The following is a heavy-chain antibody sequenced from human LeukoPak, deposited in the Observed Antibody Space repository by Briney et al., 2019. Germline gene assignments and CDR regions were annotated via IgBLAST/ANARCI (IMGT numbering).Heavy chain of an antibody. V-gene: IGHV3-23*01. CDR3: AKEDYDSSGYYAPFFDY. J-gene: IGHJ4*02. Sequence: GGSLRLSCAASGFTFSSYAMSWVRQAPGKGLEWVSAISGSGGSTYYAGSVTGRFTIPRDNSKNTLYLQMNSLRAEDTAVYYCAKEDYDSSGYYAPFFDYWGQGTLVTVSS. CDR2: ISGSGGST. CDR1: GFTFSSYA. D-gene: IGHD3-22*01.